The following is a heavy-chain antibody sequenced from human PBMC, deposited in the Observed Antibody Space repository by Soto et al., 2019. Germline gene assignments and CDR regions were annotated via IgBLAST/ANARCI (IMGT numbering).Heavy chain of an antibody. V-gene: IGHV3-74*01. CDR3: VRGFYDSDGVRHNLGFFGP. D-gene: IGHD2-8*02. CDR1: GFTFSSYW. CDR2: INSDGSST. J-gene: IGHJ5*02. Sequence: PGGSLRLSCAASGFTFSSYWMHWVRQAPGKGLVWVSRINSDGSSTSYADSVKGRFTISRDNSKNMLSLQMNGLRAEDTAIYYCVRGFYDSDGVRHNLGFFGPWGQGTLVTVSS.